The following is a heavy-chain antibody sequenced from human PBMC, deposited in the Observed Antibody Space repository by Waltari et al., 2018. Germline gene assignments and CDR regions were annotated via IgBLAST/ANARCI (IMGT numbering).Heavy chain of an antibody. Sequence: EVQLLESGGGLVKPGGSLRVSCAASGFTLISYSMNWVRQAPGKGLEWVSSISSSSRFIFYVDSVKDRFTISRDNARNSLFLQMNSLRVEDTGIYYCVRGLDFDSWGQGVLVTVSS. CDR2: ISSSSRFI. CDR3: VRGLDFDS. V-gene: IGHV3-21*06. J-gene: IGHJ4*02. CDR1: GFTLISYS.